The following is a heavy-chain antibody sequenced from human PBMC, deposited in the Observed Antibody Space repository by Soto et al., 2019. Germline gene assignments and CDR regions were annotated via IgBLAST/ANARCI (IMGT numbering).Heavy chain of an antibody. CDR3: ARARGGDSGDYASLFDR. D-gene: IGHD4-17*01. Sequence: VQLQESGPGLVTPSQTLSLTCTVFGGSVSIGDYLWSWIRQRPGKGLEWIGYIHDSGNTYYNPSLKSRVTISLDTSKNQFSLKVTSMTAADTAEYFCARARGGDSGDYASLFDRWGQGNLVTVSS. CDR1: GGSVSIGDYL. V-gene: IGHV4-30-4*01. CDR2: IHDSGNT. J-gene: IGHJ5*02.